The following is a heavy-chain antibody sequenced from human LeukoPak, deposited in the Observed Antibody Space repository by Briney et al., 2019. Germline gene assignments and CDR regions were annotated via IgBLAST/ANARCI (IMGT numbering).Heavy chain of an antibody. CDR3: ARAHYYDSSGYRYYFDY. Sequence: AASVKVSCKASGYTFTGYYMHWVRQAPGQGLEWMGWINPNSGGTNYAQKFQGRVTMTRDTSISTAYMELSRLRSDDTAVYYCARAHYYDSSGYRYYFDYWGQGTLVTVSS. CDR1: GYTFTGYY. CDR2: INPNSGGT. V-gene: IGHV1-2*02. J-gene: IGHJ4*02. D-gene: IGHD3-22*01.